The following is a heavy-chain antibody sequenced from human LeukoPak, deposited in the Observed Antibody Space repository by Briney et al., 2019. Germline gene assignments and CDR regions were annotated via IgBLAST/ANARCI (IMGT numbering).Heavy chain of an antibody. CDR2: SNAGNGNT. CDR3: ARLVLRFLEWLWGDDAFDI. J-gene: IGHJ3*02. V-gene: IGHV1-3*02. CDR1: GYTFTSYA. Sequence: ASVKVSCKASGYTFTSYAMHLVRQAPGQRLEWMGWSNAGNGNTKYSQEFQGRVTITRDTSASTAYMERSSLRSEDMAVYYCARLVLRFLEWLWGDDAFDIWGQGTMVTVSS. D-gene: IGHD3-3*01.